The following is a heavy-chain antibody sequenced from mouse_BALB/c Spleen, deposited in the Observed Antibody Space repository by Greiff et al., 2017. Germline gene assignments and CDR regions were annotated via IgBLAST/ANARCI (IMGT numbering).Heavy chain of an antibody. CDR1: GFTFSSYG. CDR2: ISSGGSYT. V-gene: IGHV5-6*01. D-gene: IGHD1-1*01. J-gene: IGHJ2*01. CDR3: ASYYYGSSYLDY. Sequence: EVQVVESGGDLVKPGGSLKLSCAASGFTFSSYGMSWVRQTPDKRLEWVATISSGGSYTYYPDSVKGRFTISRDNAKNTLYLQMSSLKSEDTAMYYCASYYYGSSYLDYWGQGTTLTVSS.